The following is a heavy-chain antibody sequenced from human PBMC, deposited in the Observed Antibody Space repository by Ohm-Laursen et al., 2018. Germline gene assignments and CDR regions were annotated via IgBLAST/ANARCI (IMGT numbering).Heavy chain of an antibody. CDR2: IYYSGST. V-gene: IGHV4-59*01. CDR3: ARENDGGAFDY. D-gene: IGHD2-21*01. J-gene: IGHJ4*02. CDR1: GGSISSYY. Sequence: GTLSLTCTVSGGSISSYYWSWIRQPPGKGLEWIGYIYYSGSTNCNPSLKSRVTISVDTSKNQFSLKLSSVTAADTAVYYCARENDGGAFDYWGQGTLVTVSS.